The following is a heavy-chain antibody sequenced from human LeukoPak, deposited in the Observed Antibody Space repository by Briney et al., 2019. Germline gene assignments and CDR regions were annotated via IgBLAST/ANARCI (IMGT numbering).Heavy chain of an antibody. CDR3: ARGVGYCSSTSCYWWFDP. J-gene: IGHJ5*02. CDR1: GFTFSSYW. CDR2: INSDGSST. V-gene: IGHV3-74*01. D-gene: IGHD2-2*01. Sequence: QPGGSLRLSCSASGFTFSSYWMHWVRQAPGKGLVWVSRINSDGSSTSYADSVKGRFTISRDNAKNTLYLQMNSRRAEDTAVYYCARGVGYCSSTSCYWWFDPWGQGTLVTVSS.